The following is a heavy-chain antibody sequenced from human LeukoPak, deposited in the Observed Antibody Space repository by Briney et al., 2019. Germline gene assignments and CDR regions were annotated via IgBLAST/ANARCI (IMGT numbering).Heavy chain of an antibody. Sequence: GGSLRLSCAASGFTFSDYAMTWVRQAPGKGLEWVAVVSYDGTNDYYTDSVTGRFTISRDNSKNTLFLQMNSLRVEDTAVYFCARNRGATGFYWVDYWGQGTLVSVSS. CDR1: GFTFSDYA. J-gene: IGHJ4*02. D-gene: IGHD3-9*01. CDR3: ARNRGATGFYWVDY. CDR2: VSYDGTND. V-gene: IGHV3-30-3*01.